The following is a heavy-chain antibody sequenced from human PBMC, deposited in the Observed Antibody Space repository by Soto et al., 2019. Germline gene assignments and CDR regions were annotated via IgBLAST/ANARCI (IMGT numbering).Heavy chain of an antibody. J-gene: IGHJ3*02. D-gene: IGHD3-22*01. CDR3: ARAPSYYDSSAHAFDI. V-gene: IGHV5-51*03. CDR2: IYPGDSDT. Sequence: EVQLVQSGAEVKKPGESLKISCKGSGYSFTSYWIGWVRQMPGKGLEWMGIIYPGDSDTRYSPSFQGQVTISADKSISTAYLQWSSLKASDSAMYYCARAPSYYDSSAHAFDIWGQGTMVTVSS. CDR1: GYSFTSYW.